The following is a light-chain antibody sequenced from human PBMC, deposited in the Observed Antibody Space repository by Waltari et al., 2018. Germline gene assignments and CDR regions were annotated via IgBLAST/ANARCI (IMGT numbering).Light chain of an antibody. Sequence: DIVLTQSPDSLAVSLGERATSNCKSSQSLLSSFNSKTYIAWSHQKPGQPPKLLITWASARGSGVPERFSGSGSETDFTLTISSLQDEDVAVYYCHHYYIPPLTFGQGTRLEIK. J-gene: IGKJ5*01. CDR2: WAS. CDR3: HHYYIPPLT. V-gene: IGKV4-1*01. CDR1: QSLLSSFNSKTY.